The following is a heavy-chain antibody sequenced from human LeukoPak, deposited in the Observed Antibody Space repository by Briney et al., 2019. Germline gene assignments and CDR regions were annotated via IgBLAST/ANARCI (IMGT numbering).Heavy chain of an antibody. J-gene: IGHJ4*02. Sequence: SETLSLTCTVSGGSISSGSYSWTWIRQPAGKGLEWIGRIYNSGITNCNPSLKSRVTISIDTSKNQFSLKLTSVTAADTAVYYCARKTASSQAGFDYWGQGTLVTVSS. V-gene: IGHV4-61*02. CDR2: IYNSGIT. D-gene: IGHD2-2*01. CDR3: ARKTASSQAGFDY. CDR1: GGSISSGSYS.